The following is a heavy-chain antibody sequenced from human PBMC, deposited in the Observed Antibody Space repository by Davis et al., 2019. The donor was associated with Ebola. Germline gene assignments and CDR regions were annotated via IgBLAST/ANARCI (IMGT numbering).Heavy chain of an antibody. CDR3: AAPLGQLVWYFDL. V-gene: IGHV1-2*02. CDR2: INPNSGNT. D-gene: IGHD6-6*01. J-gene: IGHJ2*01. Sequence: ASVKVSCKASGYTFTGYYMHWVRQAPGQGLEWMGWINPNSGNTNYAQKFQERVTITRDMSTSTAYMELSSLRSEDTAVYYCAAPLGQLVWYFDLWGRGTLVTVSS. CDR1: GYTFTGYY.